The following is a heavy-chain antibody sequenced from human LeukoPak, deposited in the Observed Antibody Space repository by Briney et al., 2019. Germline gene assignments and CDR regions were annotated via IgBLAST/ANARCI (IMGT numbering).Heavy chain of an antibody. V-gene: IGHV5-51*01. D-gene: IGHD3-10*01. Sequence: GESLKISCKGSGYSFTSYWIGWVRQMPGKGLEWMGIIYPGDSDTRYSPSFQGQVTISADKSISTAYLQWSSLKASDTAMYYCARRQSITMVRGVIITGYYFDYWGQGTLVTVSS. J-gene: IGHJ4*02. CDR2: IYPGDSDT. CDR1: GYSFTSYW. CDR3: ARRQSITMVRGVIITGYYFDY.